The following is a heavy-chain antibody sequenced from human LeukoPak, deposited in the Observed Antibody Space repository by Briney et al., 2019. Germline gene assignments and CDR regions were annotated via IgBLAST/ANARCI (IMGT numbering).Heavy chain of an antibody. CDR2: ISGSGATT. Sequence: AGGSLRLSCAASGFTFSSYVMSWVRQAPGKGLEWVSAISGSGATTYYADAVRGRFTISRDNSKNTLYLHMNSLRAEDTAVYYLAKRVSGTTFYWGQGTLVTVSS. J-gene: IGHJ4*02. CDR3: AKRVSGTTFY. CDR1: GFTFSSYV. V-gene: IGHV3-23*01. D-gene: IGHD1-1*01.